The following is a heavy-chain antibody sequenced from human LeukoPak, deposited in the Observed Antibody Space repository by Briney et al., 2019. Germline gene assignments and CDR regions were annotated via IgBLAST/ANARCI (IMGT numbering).Heavy chain of an antibody. CDR3: ANVVAATDYFYYGMDV. V-gene: IGHV3-30*18. Sequence: GRSLRLSCAVSGFTFSTYGMHWVRQAPGKGLEWVAFISYDGRNKYYADSMKGRFTISRDNSKNTLYMQLNTVRDEDTAVYYCANVVAATDYFYYGMDVWGQGTTVTVSS. J-gene: IGHJ6*02. CDR2: ISYDGRNK. CDR1: GFTFSTYG. D-gene: IGHD2-15*01.